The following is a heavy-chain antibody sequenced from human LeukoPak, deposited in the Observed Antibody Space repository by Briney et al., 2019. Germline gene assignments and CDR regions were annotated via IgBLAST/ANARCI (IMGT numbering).Heavy chain of an antibody. J-gene: IGHJ4*02. Sequence: GGSLRLSCAASGFTFSSYGMHWVRQAPGKGLEWVAVIWYDGSNKYYADSVKGRFTISRDNSKNTLYLQMNSLRAEDTAVYYCARDEGSLYCSSTSCYGFDYWGQGTLVTVSS. V-gene: IGHV3-33*01. CDR2: IWYDGSNK. CDR1: GFTFSSYG. D-gene: IGHD2-2*01. CDR3: ARDEGSLYCSSTSCYGFDY.